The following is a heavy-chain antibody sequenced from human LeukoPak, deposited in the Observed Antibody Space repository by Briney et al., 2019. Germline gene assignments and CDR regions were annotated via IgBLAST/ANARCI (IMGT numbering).Heavy chain of an antibody. CDR2: IKQDGSEK. Sequence: PGGSLRLSCAASGFTFSSNAMSWVRQAPGKGLEWVANIKQDGSEKYYVDSVKGRFTISRDNAQNSLYLQMNSLRAEDTAVYYCTRGSYGDYEYWGQGTLVTVSS. V-gene: IGHV3-7*01. CDR1: GFTFSSNA. CDR3: TRGSYGDYEY. D-gene: IGHD4-17*01. J-gene: IGHJ4*02.